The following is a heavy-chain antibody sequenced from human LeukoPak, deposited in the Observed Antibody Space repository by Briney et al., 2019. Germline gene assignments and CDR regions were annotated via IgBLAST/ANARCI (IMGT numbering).Heavy chain of an antibody. J-gene: IGHJ3*02. D-gene: IGHD2-8*01. CDR3: ARRSLIVLMVYAVDDAFDI. Sequence: KPSETLSLTCAVYGGSFSGYYWSWIRQPPGKGLEWIGEINHSGSTNYNPSLKSRVTISVDTSKNQFSLKLSSVTAADTAVYYCARRSLIVLMVYAVDDAFDIWGQGTMVTASS. CDR2: INHSGST. CDR1: GGSFSGYY. V-gene: IGHV4-34*01.